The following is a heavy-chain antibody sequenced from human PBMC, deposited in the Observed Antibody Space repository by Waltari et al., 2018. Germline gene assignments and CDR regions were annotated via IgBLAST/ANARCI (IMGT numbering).Heavy chain of an antibody. CDR2: ISSSSSTI. Sequence: EVQLVESGGGLVQPGGSLRLSCAASGVTFSSYSMNWVRQAPGKGLEWVSYISSSSSTIYYADSVKGRFTISRDNAKNSLYLQMNSLRAEDTAVYYCARDIVATMAPWMSPSDYWGQGTLVTVSS. CDR1: GVTFSSYS. CDR3: ARDIVATMAPWMSPSDY. J-gene: IGHJ4*02. D-gene: IGHD5-12*01. V-gene: IGHV3-48*01.